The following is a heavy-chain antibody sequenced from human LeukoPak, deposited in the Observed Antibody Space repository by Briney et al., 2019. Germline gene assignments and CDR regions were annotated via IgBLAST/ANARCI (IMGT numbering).Heavy chain of an antibody. J-gene: IGHJ5*02. D-gene: IGHD6-13*01. Sequence: SETLSLTCAVYGGSFSGYYWSWIRQPPGKGLEWIGEINHSGSTNYNPSLKSRVTISVDTSKNQFSLKLSSVTATDTAVYYCAREYSSSWYVVSVWFDPWGQGTLVTVSS. V-gene: IGHV4-34*01. CDR3: AREYSSSWYVVSVWFDP. CDR2: INHSGST. CDR1: GGSFSGYY.